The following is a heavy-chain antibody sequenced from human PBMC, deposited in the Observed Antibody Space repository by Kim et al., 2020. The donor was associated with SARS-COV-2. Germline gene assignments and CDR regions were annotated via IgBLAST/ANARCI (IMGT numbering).Heavy chain of an antibody. V-gene: IGHV3-30*07. CDR3: ARDGYSSSFGSVDY. Sequence: DCVQGRFTISRDNSKNTLYLQMNSLRAEDTAVYYYARDGYSSSFGSVDYWGQGTLVTVSS. D-gene: IGHD6-13*01. J-gene: IGHJ4*02.